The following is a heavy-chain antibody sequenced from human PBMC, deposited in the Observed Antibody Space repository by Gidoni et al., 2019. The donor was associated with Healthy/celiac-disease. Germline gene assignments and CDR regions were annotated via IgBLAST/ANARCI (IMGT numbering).Heavy chain of an antibody. J-gene: IGHJ6*02. CDR2: ISYDGSNK. CDR1: GFTFSSYA. D-gene: IGHD3-10*01. Sequence: QVQLVESGGGVVQPGRSLRLSCAASGFTFSSYAMPWVRQAPGKGLEWVAVISYDGSNKYYADSVKGRFTISRDNSKNTLYLQMNSLRAEDTAVYYCARDWWGLVVRGPPWYYGMDVWGQGTTVTVSS. CDR3: ARDWWGLVVRGPPWYYGMDV. V-gene: IGHV3-30-3*01.